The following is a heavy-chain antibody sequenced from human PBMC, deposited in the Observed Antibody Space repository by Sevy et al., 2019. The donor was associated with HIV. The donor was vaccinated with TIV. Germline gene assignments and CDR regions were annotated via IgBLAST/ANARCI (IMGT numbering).Heavy chain of an antibody. Sequence: GGCLRLSCAASGFTFSSYGMHWVRQAPGKGLEWVAFIRYDGSNEYYADSVKGRFTISRDNSKNTLYLQMNSLRAEDTAMYYCAKERELAPFDYWGQGTLVTVSS. V-gene: IGHV3-30*02. J-gene: IGHJ4*02. CDR2: IRYDGSNE. D-gene: IGHD1-1*01. CDR1: GFTFSSYG. CDR3: AKERELAPFDY.